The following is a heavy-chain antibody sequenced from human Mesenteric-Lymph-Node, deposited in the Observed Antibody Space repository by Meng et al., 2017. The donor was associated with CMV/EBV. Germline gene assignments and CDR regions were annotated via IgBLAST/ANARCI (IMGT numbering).Heavy chain of an antibody. V-gene: IGHV2-5*02. CDR2: IYWDDDK. Sequence: TFSGFSLSTSGVGVGWIRQPPGKALEWLALIYWDDDKRYSTSLKRRITITKDTSKNQVVLKMSNMDPVDTATYYCAHMSYGSGTIEVWGQGTLVTVSS. CDR1: GFSLSTSGVG. CDR3: AHMSYGSGTIEV. D-gene: IGHD3-10*01. J-gene: IGHJ4*02.